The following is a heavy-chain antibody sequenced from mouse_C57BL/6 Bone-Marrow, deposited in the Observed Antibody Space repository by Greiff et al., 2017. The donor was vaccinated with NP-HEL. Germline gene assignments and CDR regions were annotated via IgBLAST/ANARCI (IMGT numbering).Heavy chain of an antibody. CDR1: GYTFTSYG. V-gene: IGHV1-81*01. Sequence: QVQLQQSGAELARPGASVKLSCKASGYTFTSYGISWVKQRTGQGLEWIGEIYPRSGNTYYNEKFKGKATLTADKSSSTAYMELRSLTSADSAVDFCARASYYIAYWGQGTLITVTA. CDR3: ARASYYIAY. J-gene: IGHJ3*01. D-gene: IGHD2-12*01. CDR2: IYPRSGNT.